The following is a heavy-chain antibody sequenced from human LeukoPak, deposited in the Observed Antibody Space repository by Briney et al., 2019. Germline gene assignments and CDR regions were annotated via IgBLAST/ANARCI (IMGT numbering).Heavy chain of an antibody. CDR1: GYTFTSYA. V-gene: IGHV7-4-1*02. Sequence: ASVKVSCKASGYTFTSYAMNWVRQAPGQGLEWMGWINTNTGNPTYAQGFTGRFVFSWDTSVSTAYLQLSSLKAEDTAVYYCAIDGYSYGHGDFDYWGQRALVTVSS. CDR2: INTNTGNP. J-gene: IGHJ4*02. CDR3: AIDGYSYGHGDFDY. D-gene: IGHD5-18*01.